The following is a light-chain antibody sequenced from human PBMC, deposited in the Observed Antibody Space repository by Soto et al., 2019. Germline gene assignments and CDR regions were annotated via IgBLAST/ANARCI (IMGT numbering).Light chain of an antibody. Sequence: DIQMTQSPSSLSASVGDRVTITCRATQDIGNYLTWYQQKPGKVPKLLIYAASTLQPGVPSRFSGSGSETDFTLTITSLQPEDFATYYCQKYSSALWTFGQGTKMEIK. CDR1: QDIGNY. J-gene: IGKJ1*01. CDR2: AAS. CDR3: QKYSSALWT. V-gene: IGKV1-27*01.